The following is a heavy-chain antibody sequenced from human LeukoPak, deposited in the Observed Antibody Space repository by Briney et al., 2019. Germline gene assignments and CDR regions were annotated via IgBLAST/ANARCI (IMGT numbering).Heavy chain of an antibody. Sequence: PSETLSLTCTVSGGSISSYNWSWIRQPAGKGLEWIGRIYTSGSTNYNPSLKSRVTMSVDTPKNQFSLKLSSVTAADTAVYYCARGPGGSGSYYYYYMDVWGKGTTVTISS. CDR1: GGSISSYN. CDR3: ARGPGGSGSYYYYYMDV. CDR2: IYTSGST. V-gene: IGHV4-4*07. D-gene: IGHD3-10*01. J-gene: IGHJ6*03.